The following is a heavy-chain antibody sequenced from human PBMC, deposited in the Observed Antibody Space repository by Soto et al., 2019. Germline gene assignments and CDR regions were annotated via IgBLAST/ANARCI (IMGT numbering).Heavy chain of an antibody. J-gene: IGHJ4*02. D-gene: IGHD6-13*01. Sequence: QVQLVESGGGVAQPGRSLRLSCAASGFPFSSYGMHRVRQAPGKGLERVALISYEGSDKYYADSVKGRFTISRDNSKNTLYLQMNSLRVEDTAVYYCGAGQSFSDYWGQGTLVTVSS. CDR2: ISYEGSDK. CDR1: GFPFSSYG. CDR3: GAGQSFSDY. V-gene: IGHV3-30*03.